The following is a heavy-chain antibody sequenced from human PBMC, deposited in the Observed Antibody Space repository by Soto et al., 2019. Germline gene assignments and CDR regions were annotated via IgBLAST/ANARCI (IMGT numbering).Heavy chain of an antibody. D-gene: IGHD2-2*01. CDR2: VHSSGGT. CDR1: GGSIKNGDYF. V-gene: IGHV4-39*02. J-gene: IGHJ4*02. Sequence: KTSETLSLTCTVSGGSIKNGDYFWGWIRQPPGKGLEWIGSVHSSGGTYYNSSLNGRVTISIDTSNNHFSLNLISVTAADTAVYFCSSILVGASRHSGFDSWGQGTLVTVSS. CDR3: SSILVGASRHSGFDS.